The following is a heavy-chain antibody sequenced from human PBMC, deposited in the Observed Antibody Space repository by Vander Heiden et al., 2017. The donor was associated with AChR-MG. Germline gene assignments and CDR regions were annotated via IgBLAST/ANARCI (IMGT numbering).Heavy chain of an antibody. Sequence: QVQLQESGPGLVKPSQTLSLTCTVSGGSISSGGYYWSWIRQHPGKGLEWIGYIDYSGSTYYNPSLKSRVTRSVDTSKNQFSLKLSSVTAADTAVYYCARGGGDYVPYYYYGMDVWGQGTTVTVSS. CDR3: ARGGGDYVPYYYYGMDV. D-gene: IGHD4-17*01. J-gene: IGHJ6*02. V-gene: IGHV4-31*03. CDR1: GGSISSGGYY. CDR2: IDYSGST.